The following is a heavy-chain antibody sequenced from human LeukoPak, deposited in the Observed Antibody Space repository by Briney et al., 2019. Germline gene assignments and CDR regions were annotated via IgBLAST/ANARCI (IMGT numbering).Heavy chain of an antibody. CDR2: IYYSGST. D-gene: IGHD5-18*01. Sequence: SETLSLTCTVSGGSISSYYWSWIRQPPGKGLEWIGYIYYSGSTNYNPSLKSRVTISVDTSKNQFSLKLSSVTAADTAVYYRAGGYSYGKKDYWGQGTLVTVSS. CDR3: AGGYSYGKKDY. J-gene: IGHJ4*02. CDR1: GGSISSYY. V-gene: IGHV4-59*01.